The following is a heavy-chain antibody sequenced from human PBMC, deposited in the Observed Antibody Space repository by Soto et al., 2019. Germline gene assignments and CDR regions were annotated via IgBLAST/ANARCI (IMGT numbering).Heavy chain of an antibody. Sequence: EVQLVESGGGLVQPGRSLRLSCAASGFTFDNYAMHWVRQAPGKGLEWVSGISWDGGILDYADSVKGRFTISRDNAKXXXXXXXXXXXXXXXXXXXXXXXXXNKYFQHWGQGTLVAVSS. V-gene: IGHV3-9*01. J-gene: IGHJ1*01. CDR2: ISWDGGIL. CDR3: XXXXXNKYFQH. CDR1: GFTFDNYA.